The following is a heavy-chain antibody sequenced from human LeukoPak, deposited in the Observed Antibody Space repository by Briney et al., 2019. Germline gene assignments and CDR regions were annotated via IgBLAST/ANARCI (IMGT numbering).Heavy chain of an antibody. D-gene: IGHD2-21*02. Sequence: GGSLRLSCAASGFTFSTYWMNWYRQAPGKGLEWVGNINQDASEINYVDSVRGRFTVSRDNAKNSLHLQMNSLRAEDTAVYYCATDRDNSDWQKRFDSWGQGTLVTVSS. CDR1: GFTFSTYW. CDR3: ATDRDNSDWQKRFDS. V-gene: IGHV3-7*01. CDR2: INQDASEI. J-gene: IGHJ4*02.